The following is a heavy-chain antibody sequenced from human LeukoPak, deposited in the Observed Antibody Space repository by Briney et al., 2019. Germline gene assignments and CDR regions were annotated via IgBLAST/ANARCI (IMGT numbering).Heavy chain of an antibody. CDR2: IYSGDTT. CDR1: GFTVSSNY. Sequence: GGSLRLSCAASGFTVSSNYMSWVRQAPGKGLERVSLIYSGDTTHYADSVKGRFTISRDNSKNTLYLQMNSLRAEDTAVYYCAREVAPGIFDCWGQGTLVTVSS. V-gene: IGHV3-53*01. CDR3: AREVAPGIFDC. J-gene: IGHJ4*02. D-gene: IGHD2-15*01.